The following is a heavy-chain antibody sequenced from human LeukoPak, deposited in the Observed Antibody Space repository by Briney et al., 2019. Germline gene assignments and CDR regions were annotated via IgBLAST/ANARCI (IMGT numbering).Heavy chain of an antibody. CDR2: IYHHGAT. V-gene: IGHV4-4*02. J-gene: IGHJ4*02. CDR1: GASISSNNW. Sequence: PSETLSHTCAVSGASISSNNWWSWVRQPPGKGLEWIGEIYHHGATNYNPSLKSRVTLSVDKSKNQFSLELSSVTAADTAVYYCARVPSVAAHLDYWGQGTLVTVSS. CDR3: ARVPSVAAHLDY. D-gene: IGHD5-12*01.